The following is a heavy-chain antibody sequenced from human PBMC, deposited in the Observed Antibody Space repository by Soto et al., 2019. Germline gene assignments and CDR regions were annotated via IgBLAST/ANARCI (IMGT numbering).Heavy chain of an antibody. J-gene: IGHJ3*01. V-gene: IGHV5-51*01. Sequence: PGESLKISCQGSGYSFTDYWIGWVRQMPGQGLEWMGIIYPGDSDTRYSPSFQGQVTISADKSTNTAYLQWSSLKASDTAMYYCARHRIKLLGAYDFWGQGTMVTVSS. CDR3: ARHRIKLLGAYDF. CDR2: IYPGDSDT. CDR1: GYSFTDYW. D-gene: IGHD6-6*01.